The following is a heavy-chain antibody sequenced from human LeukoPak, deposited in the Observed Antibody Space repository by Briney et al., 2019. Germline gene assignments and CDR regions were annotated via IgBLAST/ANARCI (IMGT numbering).Heavy chain of an antibody. CDR3: ASDHYYYGIDV. CDR2: INHSGGT. J-gene: IGHJ6*02. Sequence: SETLSLTCAVYGGSFSDYSWTWIRQPPGKGLEWIGEINHSGGTNHNPSLMSRVTISVDTSKNQFSLKLSSVTAADTAVYYCASDHYYYGIDVWGQGTTVTVSS. V-gene: IGHV4-34*01. CDR1: GGSFSDYS.